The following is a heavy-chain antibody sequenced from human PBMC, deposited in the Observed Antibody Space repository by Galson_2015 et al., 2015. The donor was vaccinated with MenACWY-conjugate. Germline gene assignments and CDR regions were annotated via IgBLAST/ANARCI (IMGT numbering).Heavy chain of an antibody. CDR1: GFTFSTYA. Sequence: SLRLSCAASGFTFSTYAISWVRRAPGKGLEWVSTISGVIGTTYQADSVKSRFTISRDDSKNTLYLQMNNLRAEDTALYICAKADKQTCYGATCYYFDSWGQGTLVTVSS. J-gene: IGHJ4*02. D-gene: IGHD4/OR15-4a*01. V-gene: IGHV3-23*01. CDR3: AKADKQTCYGATCYYFDS. CDR2: ISGVIGTT.